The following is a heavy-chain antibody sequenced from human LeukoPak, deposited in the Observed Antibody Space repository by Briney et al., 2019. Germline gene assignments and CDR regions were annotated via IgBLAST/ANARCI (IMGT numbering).Heavy chain of an antibody. D-gene: IGHD2-2*01. CDR2: INPSGGST. J-gene: IGHJ3*02. Sequence: ASVKVSCKASGGTFSSYAISWVRQAPGQGLEWMGIINPSGGSTSYAQKFQGRVTMTRDTSTSTVYMELSSLRSEDTAVYYCARGAGCSSTSCYLSAFDIWGQGTMVTVSS. CDR1: GGTFSSYA. CDR3: ARGAGCSSTSCYLSAFDI. V-gene: IGHV1-46*01.